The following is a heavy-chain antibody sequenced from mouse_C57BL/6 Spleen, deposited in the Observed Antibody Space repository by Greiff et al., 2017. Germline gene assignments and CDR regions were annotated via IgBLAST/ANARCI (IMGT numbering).Heavy chain of an antibody. CDR3: ARGRDYENAMDY. J-gene: IGHJ4*01. D-gene: IGHD2-4*01. CDR2: IEPSDSYT. Sequence: QVQLQQPGAELVRPGTSVKLSCKASGYTFTSYWMHWVKQRPGQGLEWIGVIEPSDSYTNYNQKFKGKATLTVDTSSSTAYMQLSSLTSEDSAVYYCARGRDYENAMDYWGQGTSVTVSS. V-gene: IGHV1-59*01. CDR1: GYTFTSYW.